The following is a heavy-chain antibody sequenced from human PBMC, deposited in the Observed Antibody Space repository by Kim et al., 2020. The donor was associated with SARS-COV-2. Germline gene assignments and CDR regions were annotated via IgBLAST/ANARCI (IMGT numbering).Heavy chain of an antibody. V-gene: IGHV1-24*01. CDR1: GHKFSDLA. CDR2: LDPEFQQN. Sequence: ASVKVSCKVSGHKFSDLAKHWVRQAPGGGLEWMGGLDPEFQQNTYARKFLGRLTLTEDSYTETAFLELIGLTVDDTAVYYCITDVPHGSGGARGINFD. CDR3: ITDVPHGSGGARGINFD. J-gene: IGHJ4*01. D-gene: IGHD1-26*01.